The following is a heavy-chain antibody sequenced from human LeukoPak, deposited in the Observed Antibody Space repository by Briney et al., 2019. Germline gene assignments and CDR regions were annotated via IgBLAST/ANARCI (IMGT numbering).Heavy chain of an antibody. CDR1: GFTFSSYA. CDR2: ISSNGGST. V-gene: IGHV3-64*01. J-gene: IGHJ4*02. Sequence: GGSLRLSCAASGFTFSSYAMHWVRQAPGKGLEYVSAISSNGGSTYYANSVKGRFTISRDNSKNTLYLQMNSLRTEDTALYYCANTVGVTAFLAYWGQGTLVTVSS. D-gene: IGHD2-21*02. CDR3: ANTVGVTAFLAY.